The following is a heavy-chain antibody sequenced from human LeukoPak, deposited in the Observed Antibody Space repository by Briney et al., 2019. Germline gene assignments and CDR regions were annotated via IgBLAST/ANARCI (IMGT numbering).Heavy chain of an antibody. CDR1: GGSVSSGSYY. Sequence: SETLSLTCTVSGGSVSSGSYYWSWIRQPPGKGLKWIGYIYYSGSTNYNPSLKSRVTISVDTSKNQFSLKLSSVTAADTAVYYCAREASRVWFDPWGQGTLVTVSS. CDR2: IYYSGST. V-gene: IGHV4-61*01. CDR3: AREASRVWFDP. J-gene: IGHJ5*02.